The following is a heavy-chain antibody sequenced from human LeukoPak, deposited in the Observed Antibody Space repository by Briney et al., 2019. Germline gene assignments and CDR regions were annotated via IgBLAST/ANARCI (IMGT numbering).Heavy chain of an antibody. V-gene: IGHV1-69*05. Sequence: ASVKVSCKASGGTFSSYAISWVRQAPGQGLEWMGGIIPIFGTANYAQKFQGRVTITRNTSISTAYMELSRLRSDDTAVYYCARANRDYDILTGYQDYWGQGTLVTVSS. D-gene: IGHD3-9*01. CDR2: IIPIFGTA. J-gene: IGHJ4*02. CDR3: ARANRDYDILTGYQDY. CDR1: GGTFSSYA.